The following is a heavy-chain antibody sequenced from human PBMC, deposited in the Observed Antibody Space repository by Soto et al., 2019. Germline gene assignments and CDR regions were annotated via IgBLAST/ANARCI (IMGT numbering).Heavy chain of an antibody. J-gene: IGHJ4*02. CDR2: ISYDGSNK. CDR3: ARGSYSSPRADY. CDR1: GLTFSSYA. V-gene: IGHV3-30-3*01. Sequence: GGSLRLSCAASGLTFSSYAMHWVRQAPGKGLEWVAVISYDGSNKYYADSVKGRFTISRDNSKNTLYLQMNSLRAEDTAVYYCARGSYSSPRADYWGQGTLVTVSS. D-gene: IGHD6-13*01.